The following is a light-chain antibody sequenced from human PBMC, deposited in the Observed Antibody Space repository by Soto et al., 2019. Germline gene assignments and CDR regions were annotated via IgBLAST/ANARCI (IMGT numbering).Light chain of an antibody. CDR1: QSVTTS. J-gene: IGKJ5*01. V-gene: IGKV3-20*01. Sequence: IVLTKSPDTLSLSPVERATLSCRASQSVTTSLAWYQQKTGQPPRLLISGASRRATGIPDRFSGSGSETDFTLTISRLEPEDFAVFFCQQYGTSEIIFGQGTRLEI. CDR3: QQYGTSEII. CDR2: GAS.